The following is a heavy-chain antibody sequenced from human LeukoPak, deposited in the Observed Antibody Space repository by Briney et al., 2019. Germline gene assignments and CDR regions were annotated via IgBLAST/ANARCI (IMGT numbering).Heavy chain of an antibody. D-gene: IGHD3-22*01. CDR1: GGSISSGGYS. Sequence: SETLSLTCAVSGGSISSGGYSWSWIRQPPGKGLEWVGYIYHSGSTYYNPSLKSRVTISVDRSKNQFSLKLSSVTAADTAVYYCARGPYYYDSSGYKPNWYFDLWGRGTLVTVSS. CDR2: IYHSGST. J-gene: IGHJ2*01. V-gene: IGHV4-30-2*01. CDR3: ARGPYYYDSSGYKPNWYFDL.